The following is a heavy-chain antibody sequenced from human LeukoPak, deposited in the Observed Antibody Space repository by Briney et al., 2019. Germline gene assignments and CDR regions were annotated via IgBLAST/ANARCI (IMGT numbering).Heavy chain of an antibody. Sequence: GGSLRLSCGASGFTFSDYLMDWVRQTPGKGLEWVARIRVKASSYTTEYAASVEGRFIISRDDSKSSLYLQMNSLKSEDTAVYYCAAGARGSAPFDYCGQGTPVTVSS. CDR3: AAGARGSAPFDY. CDR2: IRVKASSYTT. CDR1: GFTFSDYL. V-gene: IGHV3-72*01. J-gene: IGHJ4*02. D-gene: IGHD6-19*01.